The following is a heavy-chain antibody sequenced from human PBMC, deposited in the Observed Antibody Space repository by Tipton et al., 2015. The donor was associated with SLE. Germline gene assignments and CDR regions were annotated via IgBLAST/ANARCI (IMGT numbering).Heavy chain of an antibody. D-gene: IGHD4/OR15-4a*01. V-gene: IGHV4-4*07. CDR1: DGSIRDYY. Sequence: TLSLTCTVSDGSIRDYYWTWIRQPAGEGLEWIGRIYASGSTNYNPSLRSRAAMSVDTSKNQFSLKLSSVTAADTAVYYCARQTDYGAILDAFDIWGQGTMVTVSS. CDR2: IYASGST. CDR3: ARQTDYGAILDAFDI. J-gene: IGHJ3*02.